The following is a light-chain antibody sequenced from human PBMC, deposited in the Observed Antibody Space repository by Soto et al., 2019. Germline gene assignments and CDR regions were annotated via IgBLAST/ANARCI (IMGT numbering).Light chain of an antibody. CDR3: SSYTSSSSNYV. V-gene: IGLV2-14*01. CDR1: SSDVGGYNY. CDR2: EVS. J-gene: IGLJ1*01. Sequence: QSVLTQPASVSGSPGQSITISCTGTSSDVGGYNYVSWYQQHPGKAPKLMIYEVSNRPSGVSNRFSGSKSGNTASLTISGLQAEDEADYYCSSYTSSSSNYVLGNGTKLT.